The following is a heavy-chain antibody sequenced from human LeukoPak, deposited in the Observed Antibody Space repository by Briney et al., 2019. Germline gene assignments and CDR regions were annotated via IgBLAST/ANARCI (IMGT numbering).Heavy chain of an antibody. CDR3: ARDRGWRTSGYYLYHFDY. D-gene: IGHD3-22*01. CDR2: IKHNGGEK. CDR1: GFTFTDYF. J-gene: IGHJ4*02. V-gene: IGHV3-7*01. Sequence: GGSLRLSCVASGFTFTDYFMSWVRQAPGKGLEWVASIKHNGGEKYYVDSVKGRFTITRGNAKNSLYLEMSSLRVEDTAVYYCARDRGWRTSGYYLYHFDYWGQGTLVTFAS.